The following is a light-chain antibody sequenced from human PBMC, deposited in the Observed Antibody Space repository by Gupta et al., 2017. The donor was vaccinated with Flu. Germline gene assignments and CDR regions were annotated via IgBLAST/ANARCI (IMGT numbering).Light chain of an antibody. V-gene: IGKV3-15*01. CDR1: QSVSSN. CDR2: GAS. J-gene: IGKJ2*01. CDR3: QQYNNWPPYT. Sequence: EIVMTQSPATLSVSPGERATLSCRASQSVSSNLAWYQQKPGQAPRLLIYGASTRATGIPDRFSGSGYGTEFTLTISSRQSEDFAVYYCQQYNNWPPYTFGQGTKLEIK.